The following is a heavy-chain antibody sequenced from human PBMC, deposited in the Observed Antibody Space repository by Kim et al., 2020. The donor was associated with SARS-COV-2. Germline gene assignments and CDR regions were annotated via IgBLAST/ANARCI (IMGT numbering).Heavy chain of an antibody. CDR2: INHSGST. Sequence: SETLSLTCAVYGGSFSGYYWSWIRQPPGKGLEWIGEINHSGSTNYNPSLKSRVTISVDTSKNQFSLKLSSVTAADTAVYYCARRNPTNSSGWYFDYWGQGTLVTVSS. J-gene: IGHJ4*02. CDR3: ARRNPTNSSGWYFDY. V-gene: IGHV4-34*01. CDR1: GGSFSGYY. D-gene: IGHD6-19*01.